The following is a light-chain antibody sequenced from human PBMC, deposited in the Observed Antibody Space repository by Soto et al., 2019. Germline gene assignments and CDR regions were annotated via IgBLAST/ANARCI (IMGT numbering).Light chain of an antibody. V-gene: IGKV1-5*01. Sequence: DVQMTQSPSTLSASVGDRVTITCRASQNIVNWLAWYQQRPGKSPKILIYGASTLESGVPSRFSGSGSGTEFTLTITDLQPGDFATYFCQQYNTYSATFGQGTRLDNK. J-gene: IGKJ5*01. CDR3: QQYNTYSAT. CDR1: QNIVNW. CDR2: GAS.